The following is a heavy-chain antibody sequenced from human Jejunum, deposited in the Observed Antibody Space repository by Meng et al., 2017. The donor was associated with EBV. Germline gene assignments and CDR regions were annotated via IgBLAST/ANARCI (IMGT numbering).Heavy chain of an antibody. CDR2: IYNSEST. D-gene: IGHD1-26*01. Sequence: QVQLHESGPGLVKPSETLSLTCTVSGGSVSSGGYYWSWIRQPPGKGLEWIGYIYNSESTNYKSSLKSRVTISADTSKNQFSLRLSSVTAADTAVYYCARDQNGSYFAYWGQGTLVTVSS. V-gene: IGHV4-61*08. CDR1: GGSVSSGGYY. J-gene: IGHJ4*02. CDR3: ARDQNGSYFAY.